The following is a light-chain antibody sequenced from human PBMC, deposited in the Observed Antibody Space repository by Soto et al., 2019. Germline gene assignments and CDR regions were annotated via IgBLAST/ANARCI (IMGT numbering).Light chain of an antibody. V-gene: IGLV2-14*01. Sequence: QSVLTQPASVSGSPGQSITISCTGTSSDVGGYNYVSWYQQHPGQAPKLMIFEVNDRPSGVSHRFSGSKSGNTASLTISGLQAEDEADYYCCSYAGTYNYVFGTGTKLTVL. J-gene: IGLJ1*01. CDR3: CSYAGTYNYV. CDR2: EVN. CDR1: SSDVGGYNY.